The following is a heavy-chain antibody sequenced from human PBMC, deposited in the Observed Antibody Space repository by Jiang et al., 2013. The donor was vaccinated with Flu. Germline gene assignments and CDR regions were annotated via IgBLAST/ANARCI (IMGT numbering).Heavy chain of an antibody. V-gene: IGHV1-2*04. CDR2: INPNSGGT. D-gene: IGHD1-26*01. CDR3: ARSGSYYSAWYFDL. Sequence: GAEVKKPGASVKVSCKASGYTFTGYYMHWVRQAPGQGLEWMGWINPNSGGTNYAQKFQGWVTMTRDTSISTAYMELSRLRSDDTAVYYCARSGSYYSAWYFDLWGRGTLVTVSS. CDR1: GYTFTGYY. J-gene: IGHJ2*01.